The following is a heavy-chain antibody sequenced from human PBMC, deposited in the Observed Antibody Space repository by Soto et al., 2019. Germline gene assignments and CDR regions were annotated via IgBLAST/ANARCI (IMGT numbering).Heavy chain of an antibody. Sequence: SETLSLTCTVSGGSISSGDYYWSCIRQPPGKGLEWIGYIYYSGSTYYNPSLKSRVTISVDTSKNQFSLKLSSVTAADTAVYYCARSGITIFGVVLPYYYYGMDVWGQGTTVTVSS. CDR1: GGSISSGDYY. V-gene: IGHV4-30-4*01. CDR3: ARSGITIFGVVLPYYYYGMDV. D-gene: IGHD3-3*01. J-gene: IGHJ6*02. CDR2: IYYSGST.